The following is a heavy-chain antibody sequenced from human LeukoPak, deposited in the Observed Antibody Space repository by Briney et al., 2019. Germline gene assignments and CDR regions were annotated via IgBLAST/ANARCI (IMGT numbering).Heavy chain of an antibody. Sequence: PGGSLRLSCAASGFTFSSYAMSWVRQAPGKGLEWVSAISGSGGSTYYADSVKGRFTISRDNSKNTLYLQMNSLRAEDTAVYYCAKRGYSYGYYNWFDPWGQGTLVTVSS. CDR1: GFTFSSYA. CDR3: AKRGYSYGYYNWFDP. V-gene: IGHV3-23*01. CDR2: ISGSGGST. J-gene: IGHJ5*02. D-gene: IGHD5-18*01.